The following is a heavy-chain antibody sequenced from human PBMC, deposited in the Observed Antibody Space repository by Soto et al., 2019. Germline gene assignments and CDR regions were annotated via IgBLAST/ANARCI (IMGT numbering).Heavy chain of an antibody. Sequence: GGSLRLSCAVSGFTFSSYAMRWVRQAPGKGLEWVSLISGSGGGAYYADSLKGRFTISRDNSKNTLYLQMTGLRAEDTAVYYCAKDVTYYYGSSGYYSLDYWGQGTLVTVSS. CDR2: ISGSGGGA. CDR3: AKDVTYYYGSSGYYSLDY. CDR1: GFTFSSYA. J-gene: IGHJ4*02. D-gene: IGHD3-22*01. V-gene: IGHV3-23*01.